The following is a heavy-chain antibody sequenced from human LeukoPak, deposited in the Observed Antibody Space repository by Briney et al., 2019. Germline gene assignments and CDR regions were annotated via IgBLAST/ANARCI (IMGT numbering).Heavy chain of an antibody. CDR2: IYYSGST. J-gene: IGHJ6*02. Sequence: SETLSLTCTVSGGSISSSSYYWSWIRQHPGKGLEWIGYIYYSGSTYYNPSLKSRVTISVDTSKNQFSLKLSSVTAADTAVYYCARVVAAAGTNYYYGMDVWGQGTTVTVSS. D-gene: IGHD6-13*01. V-gene: IGHV4-31*03. CDR3: ARVVAAAGTNYYYGMDV. CDR1: GGSISSSSYY.